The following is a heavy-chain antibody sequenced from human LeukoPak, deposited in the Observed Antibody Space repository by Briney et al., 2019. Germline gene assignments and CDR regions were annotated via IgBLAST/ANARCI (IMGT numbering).Heavy chain of an antibody. V-gene: IGHV4-4*07. D-gene: IGHD3-9*01. CDR3: AREYILTGYYNVYYFDY. CDR2: IYTSGST. Sequence: SETLSLTCTVSGGSISSYYWSWIRQPAGKGLEWIRRIYTSGSTNYNPSLKSRVTMSVDTSKNQFSLKLSSVTAADTAVYYCAREYILTGYYNVYYFDYWGQGTLVTVSS. CDR1: GGSISSYY. J-gene: IGHJ4*02.